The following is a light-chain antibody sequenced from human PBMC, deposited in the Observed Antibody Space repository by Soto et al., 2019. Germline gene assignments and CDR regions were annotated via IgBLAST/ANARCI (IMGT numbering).Light chain of an antibody. Sequence: EIVLTQSPGTLSLSPGERATFSCRASQSVSSSYIAWYQQKRGQAPRLLIYGASTRATGIPARFSGSGSGTEFTLTISSLQSEDFAVYYCQQYNNWPPVTFGQGTKVDI. J-gene: IGKJ1*01. CDR1: QSVSSSY. V-gene: IGKV3-15*01. CDR3: QQYNNWPPVT. CDR2: GAS.